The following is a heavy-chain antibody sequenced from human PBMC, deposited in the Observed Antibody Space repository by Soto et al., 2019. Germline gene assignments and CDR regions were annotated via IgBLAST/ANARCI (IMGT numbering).Heavy chain of an antibody. D-gene: IGHD3-10*01. J-gene: IGHJ6*03. V-gene: IGHV4-59*01. Sequence: PSETLSLTCTVSGGSISSYYWSWIRQPPGKGLEWIGYIYYSGSTNYNPSLKSRVTISVDTSKNQFSLKLSSVTAADTAVYYCARVGITMVRGVQTDYYYYMDVWGKGTTVTVSS. CDR1: GGSISSYY. CDR3: ARVGITMVRGVQTDYYYYMDV. CDR2: IYYSGST.